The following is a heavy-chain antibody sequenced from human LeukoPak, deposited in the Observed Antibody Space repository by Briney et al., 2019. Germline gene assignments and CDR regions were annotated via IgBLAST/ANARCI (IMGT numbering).Heavy chain of an antibody. CDR2: ITAIDGRT. V-gene: IGHV3-23*01. D-gene: IGHD6-13*01. CDR1: GLTFSSSW. Sequence: PGGSLRLSCAVSGLTFSSSWMDWVRQAPGRGLEWVSSITAIDGRTYYADSVRGRFTISRDNSKNTVYLQLNSLRAGDTAIYYCTKDRRGPAAGTWYFDSWGQGTLVTVSS. CDR3: TKDRRGPAAGTWYFDS. J-gene: IGHJ4*02.